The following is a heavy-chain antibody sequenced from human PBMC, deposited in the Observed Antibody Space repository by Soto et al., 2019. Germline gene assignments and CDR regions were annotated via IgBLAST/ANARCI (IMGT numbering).Heavy chain of an antibody. D-gene: IGHD2-2*01. Sequence: SETLSLTCAVSGYSISSGYYWGWIRQPPGKGLEWIGSIYHSGSTYYNPSLKSRVTISVDTSKNQFSLKLSSVTAADTAVYYCATRTLGYCSSTSCHPYYYYYYGMDVRGQGTTVTVSS. J-gene: IGHJ6*02. CDR1: GYSISSGYY. CDR3: ATRTLGYCSSTSCHPYYYYYYGMDV. V-gene: IGHV4-38-2*01. CDR2: IYHSGST.